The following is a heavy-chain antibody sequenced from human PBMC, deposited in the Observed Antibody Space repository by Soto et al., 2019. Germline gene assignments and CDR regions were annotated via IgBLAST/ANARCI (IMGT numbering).Heavy chain of an antibody. CDR3: ARSCSGGSCYNDY. CDR1: GGSISSGGYY. D-gene: IGHD2-15*01. CDR2: IYYSGST. J-gene: IGHJ4*02. Sequence: SETLSLTCTVSGGSISSGGYYWSWIRHHPGKGLEWIGYIYYSGSTYYNPSLKSRVTISVDTSKNQFSLKLSSVTAADTAVYYCARSCSGGSCYNDYWGQGTLVTVSS. V-gene: IGHV4-31*03.